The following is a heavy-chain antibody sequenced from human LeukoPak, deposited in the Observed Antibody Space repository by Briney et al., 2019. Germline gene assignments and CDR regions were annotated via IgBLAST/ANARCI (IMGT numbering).Heavy chain of an antibody. CDR3: ARVVQGYWFDP. CDR2: IYYSGST. Sequence: SETLSLTCTVSGGSISSGGYYWSWIRHPPGKGLEWIGYIYYSGSTYYNPSLKSRVTISVDTSKNQFSLKLSSVTAADTAVYYCARVVQGYWFDPWGQGTLVTVSS. D-gene: IGHD3-10*01. J-gene: IGHJ5*02. CDR1: GGSISSGGYY. V-gene: IGHV4-31*03.